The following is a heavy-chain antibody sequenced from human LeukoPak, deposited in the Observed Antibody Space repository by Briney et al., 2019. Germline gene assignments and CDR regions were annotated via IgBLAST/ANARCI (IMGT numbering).Heavy chain of an antibody. V-gene: IGHV3-23*01. CDR3: AKDRGLYYYVY. J-gene: IGHJ4*02. CDR2: ISGSGGST. D-gene: IGHD3-10*01. CDR1: GVTFSSYA. Sequence: PGGSLRLSCAASGVTFSSYAMSWVRHAPGKGLEWVSAISGSGGSTYYADSVKGRFTISRDNSKNTLYLQMNSLRAEDTAVYYCAKDRGLYYYVYWGQGTLVTVSS.